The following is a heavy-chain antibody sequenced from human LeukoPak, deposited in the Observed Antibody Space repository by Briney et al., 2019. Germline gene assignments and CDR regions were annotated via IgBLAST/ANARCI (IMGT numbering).Heavy chain of an antibody. Sequence: ASVKVSCKASGYTFTGYYMHWVRQAPGQGLEWMGWINPNSGGTNYAQKFQGRVTMTRDTSISTAYMGLSRLRSDDTAVYYCARPYDFWSGPNWFDPWGQGTLVTVSS. J-gene: IGHJ5*02. V-gene: IGHV1-2*02. CDR3: ARPYDFWSGPNWFDP. CDR1: GYTFTGYY. D-gene: IGHD3-3*01. CDR2: INPNSGGT.